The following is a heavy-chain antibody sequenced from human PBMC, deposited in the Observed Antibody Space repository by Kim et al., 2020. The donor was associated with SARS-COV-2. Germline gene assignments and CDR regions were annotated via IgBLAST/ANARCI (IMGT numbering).Heavy chain of an antibody. CDR3: ARGVYCSGGSCYWRGRYY. Sequence: SETLSLTCAVYGGSFSGYYWSWIRQPPGKGLEWIGEINHSGSTNYNPSLKSRVTISVDTSKNQFSLKLSSVTAADTAVYYCARGVYCSGGSCYWRGRYY. CDR2: INHSGST. J-gene: IGHJ6*01. D-gene: IGHD2-15*01. CDR1: GGSFSGYY. V-gene: IGHV4-34*01.